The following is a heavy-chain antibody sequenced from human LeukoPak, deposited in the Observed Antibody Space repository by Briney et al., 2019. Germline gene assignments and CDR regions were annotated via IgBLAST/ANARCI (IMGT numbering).Heavy chain of an antibody. CDR1: GGTFSSYA. Sequence: SVKVSCKASGGTFSSYAISWVRQAPGQGLEWMGGIIPIFGTANYAQKFQGRVTITTDESTSTAYMELSSLRSEDTAVYYCARAPVTYYDILTGYPFDYWGQGTLVTVSS. V-gene: IGHV1-69*05. J-gene: IGHJ4*02. D-gene: IGHD3-9*01. CDR2: IIPIFGTA. CDR3: ARAPVTYYDILTGYPFDY.